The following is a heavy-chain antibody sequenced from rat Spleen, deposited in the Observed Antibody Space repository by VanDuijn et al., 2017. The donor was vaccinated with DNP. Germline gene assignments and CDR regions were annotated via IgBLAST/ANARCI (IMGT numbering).Heavy chain of an antibody. D-gene: IGHD4-6*01. CDR2: IIYDGRDT. Sequence: EVQLVESGGGLVQPGGSLKLSCAASGFTFSNYNMAWVRQAPKKGLEWVATIIYDGRDTYYGDSVKGRFTISRDNAKSSLYLQMDSLRSEDTATYYCTTANLFGGWGQGVMVTVSS. J-gene: IGHJ2*01. CDR3: TTANLFGG. V-gene: IGHV5S10*01. CDR1: GFTFSNYN.